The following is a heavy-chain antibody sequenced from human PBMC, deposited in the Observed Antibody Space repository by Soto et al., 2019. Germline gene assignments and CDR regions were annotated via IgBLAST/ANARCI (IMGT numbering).Heavy chain of an antibody. V-gene: IGHV3-33*01. CDR3: ARAKLLWFGELSDFDY. Sequence: QVQLVESGGGVVQPGRSLRLSCAASGFTFSSYGMHWVRQAPGKGLAWVAVIWYDGSNKYYADSVKGRFTISRDNSKNTLYLQMNSLRAEDTAVYYCARAKLLWFGELSDFDYWGQGTLVTVSS. CDR1: GFTFSSYG. D-gene: IGHD3-10*01. J-gene: IGHJ4*02. CDR2: IWYDGSNK.